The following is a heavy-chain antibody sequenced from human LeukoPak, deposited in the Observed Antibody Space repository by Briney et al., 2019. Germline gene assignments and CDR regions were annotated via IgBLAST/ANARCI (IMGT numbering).Heavy chain of an antibody. J-gene: IGHJ4*02. CDR3: ANKTPGTYPFDS. CDR1: GFTFSTSA. D-gene: IGHD6-13*01. V-gene: IGHV3-23*01. CDR2: CGTDGDT. Sequence: PGGSLSLSCAASGFTFSTSALNWVRQAPGKGLEWVSACGTDGDTYYADSVKGRFTISRDNSRHTLYLQMTGLRAEDTAVYYCANKTPGTYPFDSWGQGTLVSVSP.